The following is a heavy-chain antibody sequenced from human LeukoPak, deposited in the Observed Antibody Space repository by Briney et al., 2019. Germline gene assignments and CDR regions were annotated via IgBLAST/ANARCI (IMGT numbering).Heavy chain of an antibody. CDR1: GGSFSGYY. Sequence: SETLSLTCAVYGGSFSGYYWSWIRQPPGKGLEWIGEINHSGSTKYNPSLKSRVTISVDTSKNQFSLKLSSVTAADTAVYYCARDPFNWSTTGGDYWGQGTLVTVSS. CDR3: ARDPFNWSTTGGDY. CDR2: INHSGST. V-gene: IGHV4-34*01. J-gene: IGHJ4*02. D-gene: IGHD3-9*01.